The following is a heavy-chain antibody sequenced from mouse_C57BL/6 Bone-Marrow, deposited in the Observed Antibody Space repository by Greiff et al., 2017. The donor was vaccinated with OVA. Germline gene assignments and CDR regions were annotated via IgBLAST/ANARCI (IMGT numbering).Heavy chain of an antibody. CDR1: GYTFTSYG. CDR3: ARGDIYYYGSSYVNYAMDY. CDR2: IYPRSGNT. Sequence: VQLQQSGAELARPGASVKLSCKASGYTFTSYGISWVKQRTLQGLEWIGEIYPRSGNTYYNEKFKGKATLTADKSSSTAYMELRGLTSEDSAVYFCARGDIYYYGSSYVNYAMDYWGQGTSVTVSA. J-gene: IGHJ4*01. V-gene: IGHV1-81*01. D-gene: IGHD1-1*01.